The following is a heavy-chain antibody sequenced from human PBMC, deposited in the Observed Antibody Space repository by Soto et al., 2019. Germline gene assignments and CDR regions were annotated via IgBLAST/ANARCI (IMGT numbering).Heavy chain of an antibody. V-gene: IGHV3-66*01. CDR3: AAYSHKGY. Sequence: EEQLVESGGDLVQPGGSLRLSCAASGFTVSNNYMSWVRQAPGKGLDWVSLIYSGGSTYYADSVKGRFTISRDSSKNTLYLQMNSLRDEDTAMYYCAAYSHKGYWGQGTLVTVSS. CDR1: GFTVSNNY. J-gene: IGHJ4*02. CDR2: IYSGGST. D-gene: IGHD3-16*01.